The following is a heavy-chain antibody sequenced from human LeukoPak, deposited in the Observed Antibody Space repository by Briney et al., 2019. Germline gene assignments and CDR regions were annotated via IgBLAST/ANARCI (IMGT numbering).Heavy chain of an antibody. CDR3: AKSRGYTSGWDDVFDV. D-gene: IGHD6-19*01. CDR2: LWYDGSQK. V-gene: IGHV3-30*02. J-gene: IGHJ3*01. CDR1: GFTLSTYG. Sequence: GGSQRLSCATSGFTLSTYGMHWVRQAPGKGLEWVTFLWYDGSQKFYADSVKGRFSVSRDTNTVYLQMNNLRVDDTSMYFCAKSRGYTSGWDDVFDVWGHGTKVIVS.